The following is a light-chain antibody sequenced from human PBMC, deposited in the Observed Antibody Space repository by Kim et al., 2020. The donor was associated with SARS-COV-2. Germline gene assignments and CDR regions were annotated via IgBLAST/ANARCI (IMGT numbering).Light chain of an antibody. Sequence: GQTGRITCQGDSLRSYYASWYQQKPGQAPLLVIYAKTNRPSGIPDRFSGSSSGNTASLTITGAQAEDEADYYCFSRDTDGPHNYVFGTGTKVTVL. CDR1: SLRSYY. CDR3: FSRDTDGPHNYV. J-gene: IGLJ1*01. V-gene: IGLV3-19*01. CDR2: AKT.